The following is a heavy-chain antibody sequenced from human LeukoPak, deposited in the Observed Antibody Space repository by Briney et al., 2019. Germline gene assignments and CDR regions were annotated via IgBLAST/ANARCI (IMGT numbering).Heavy chain of an antibody. CDR3: ARGPWSGSGWYFGY. D-gene: IGHD6-19*01. CDR1: GFTFDDYG. V-gene: IGHV3-20*04. CDR2: INWNGGST. Sequence: GGSLRLSCAASGFTFDDYGMSWVRQAPGKGLEWVSGINWNGGSTGYADSVKGRFTISRDNAKNSLFLRMNSLRAEDTAMYYCARGPWSGSGWYFGYWGQGTLVTVSS. J-gene: IGHJ4*02.